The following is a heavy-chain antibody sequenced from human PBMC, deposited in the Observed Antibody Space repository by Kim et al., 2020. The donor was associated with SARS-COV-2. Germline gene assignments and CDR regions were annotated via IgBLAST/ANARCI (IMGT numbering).Heavy chain of an antibody. CDR1: GGSISSYY. J-gene: IGHJ5*02. V-gene: IGHV4-59*13. CDR2: IYYSGST. D-gene: IGHD3-10*01. CDR3: ARGVYGSGRTNVNWFDP. Sequence: SETLSLTCTVSGGSISSYYWSWIRQPPGKGLEWIGYIYYSGSTNYNPSLKSRVTISVDTSKNQFSLKLSSVTAADTAVYYCARGVYGSGRTNVNWFDPWGQGTLVTVSS.